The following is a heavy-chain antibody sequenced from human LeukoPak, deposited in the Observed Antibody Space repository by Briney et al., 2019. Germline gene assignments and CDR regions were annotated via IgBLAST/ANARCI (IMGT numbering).Heavy chain of an antibody. J-gene: IGHJ3*02. V-gene: IGHV4-34*01. CDR1: GGSFSGYY. Sequence: PSETLSLTCAVYGGSFSGYYWSWIRQPPGKGLEWIGEINHSGSTNYNPSLKSRVTISVDTSKNQFSLKLSPVTAADTAVYYCASRGSYDSSGYYYPRGAFDIWGQGTMVTVSS. CDR3: ASRGSYDSSGYYYPRGAFDI. CDR2: INHSGST. D-gene: IGHD3-22*01.